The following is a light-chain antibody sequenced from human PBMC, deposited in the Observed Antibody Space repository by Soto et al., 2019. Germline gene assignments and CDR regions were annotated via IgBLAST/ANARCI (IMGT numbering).Light chain of an antibody. CDR1: QRISTY. J-gene: IGKJ1*01. Sequence: DIQMTQSPSSLYASIGDRVTITCRASQRISTYLGWYQKKAGKAPKLLISAASTLRDGVPPRFSGSGSGTDFTLTISSLQPEDFAVYYCQKSYSYPRTFGQGTKVEIK. CDR3: QKSYSYPRT. CDR2: AAS. V-gene: IGKV1-39*01.